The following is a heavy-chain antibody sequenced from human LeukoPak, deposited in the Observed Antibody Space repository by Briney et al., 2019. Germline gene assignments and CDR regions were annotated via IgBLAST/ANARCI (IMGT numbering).Heavy chain of an antibody. D-gene: IGHD6-19*01. CDR1: GGSISSSSYY. V-gene: IGHV4-61*05. J-gene: IGHJ4*02. CDR2: IPYSGST. CDR3: ARYASGWSSYYLDF. Sequence: PSETLSLTCTVSGGSISSSSYYWGWIRQPPGKGLVWIGYIPYSGSTSYNPSLKSRVTISVDTSKNQFSLKLISVTAADTAVYYCARYASGWSSYYLDFWGQGTLVTVSS.